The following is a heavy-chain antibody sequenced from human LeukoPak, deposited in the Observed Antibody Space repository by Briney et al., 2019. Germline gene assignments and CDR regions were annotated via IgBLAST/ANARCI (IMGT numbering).Heavy chain of an antibody. Sequence: SVKVSCKASGGTFSSYAISWVRQAPVQGLEWMGRIIPIFGTANYAQKFQGRVTITTDESTSTAYMELSSLRSEDTAVYYCAREVERRYYYYYYMDVWGKGTTVTVSS. CDR2: IIPIFGTA. J-gene: IGHJ6*03. D-gene: IGHD1-1*01. V-gene: IGHV1-69*05. CDR1: GGTFSSYA. CDR3: AREVERRYYYYYYMDV.